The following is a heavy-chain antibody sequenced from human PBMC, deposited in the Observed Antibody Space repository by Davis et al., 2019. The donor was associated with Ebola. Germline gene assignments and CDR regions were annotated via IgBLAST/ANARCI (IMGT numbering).Heavy chain of an antibody. D-gene: IGHD3-22*01. CDR3: VRGLGRDDGSDVSNWFDS. Sequence: PGGSLRLSCAASGFIFSDSAMHWVRQASGKGPEWVARIGGRPTNYATRYVESMKGRFIISRDDSKNMAFLEMNSLKTEDTAVNYCVRGLGRDDGSDVSNWFDSWGQGTLVTVSS. V-gene: IGHV3-73*01. CDR1: GFIFSDSA. J-gene: IGHJ5*01. CDR2: IGGRPTNYAT.